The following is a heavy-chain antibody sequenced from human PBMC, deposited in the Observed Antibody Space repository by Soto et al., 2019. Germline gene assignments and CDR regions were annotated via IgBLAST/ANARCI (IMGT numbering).Heavy chain of an antibody. V-gene: IGHV4-4*02. CDR2: VYRTGST. D-gene: IGHD6-13*01. CDR3: ARARATIAAAAIFDC. J-gene: IGHJ4*02. CDR1: GGSISTSNL. Sequence: SETLSLTCAVSGGSISTSNLWSWVRQPPGKGLEWIGEVYRTGSTNYNPSLESRLTISVDKSKNQFSLKLTSVTAADTAVYYCARARATIAAAAIFDCWGQGTLVTV.